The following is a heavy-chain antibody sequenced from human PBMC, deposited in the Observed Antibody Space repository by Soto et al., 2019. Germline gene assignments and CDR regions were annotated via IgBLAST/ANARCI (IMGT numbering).Heavy chain of an antibody. J-gene: IGHJ4*02. D-gene: IGHD3-10*01. CDR2: ISYDGNKK. Sequence: GGSLRLSCAVSGFTFSSYGMHWVRQAPGKGLEWVAVISYDGNKKYYADSVKGRFTISRDNSKNTLYLQMNSLRSEDTAVYYCAKAQIWGYGSGSYYNNWGQGTLVTVSS. CDR1: GFTFSSYG. V-gene: IGHV3-30*18. CDR3: AKAQIWGYGSGSYYNN.